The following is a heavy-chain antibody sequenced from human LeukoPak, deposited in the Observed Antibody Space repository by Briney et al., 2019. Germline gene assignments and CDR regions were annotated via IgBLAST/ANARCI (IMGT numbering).Heavy chain of an antibody. J-gene: IGHJ4*01. CDR2: IHHSGRT. CDR1: GGSLSGFY. CDR3: ARAPGYYYDSSGYCLDY. D-gene: IGHD3-22*01. Sequence: SETLSLNCSVYGGSLSGFYWSWIRQAPGKGLEWVGEIHHSGRTSHNPSLKSRATMSVDTSTNQFSLKMSAVTAADTAVYYCARAPGYYYDSSGYCLDYWGQGSMVTVSS. V-gene: IGHV4-34*04.